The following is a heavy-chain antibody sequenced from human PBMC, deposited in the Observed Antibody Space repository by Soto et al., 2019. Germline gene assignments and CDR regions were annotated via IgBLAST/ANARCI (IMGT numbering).Heavy chain of an antibody. Sequence: GESRKISCKGSGYSFTSYWIGWVRQMPGKGLEWMGIIYPGDSDTRYSPSFQGQVTISADKSTSTAYLQWSSLKASDTAMYYCARLPYDSSGYYLPIYYYYGMDVWGQGTTVTVSS. D-gene: IGHD3-22*01. V-gene: IGHV5-51*01. CDR2: IYPGDSDT. CDR3: ARLPYDSSGYYLPIYYYYGMDV. CDR1: GYSFTSYW. J-gene: IGHJ6*02.